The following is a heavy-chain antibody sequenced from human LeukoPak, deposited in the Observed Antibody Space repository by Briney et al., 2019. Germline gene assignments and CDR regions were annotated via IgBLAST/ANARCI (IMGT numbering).Heavy chain of an antibody. Sequence: GGSLRLSCAASGFTFSSYAMSWVRQAPGKELEWVSAISGSGGSTYYADSVKGRFTISRDNSKNTLYLQMNSLRAEDTAVYYCARDLTYYYYMDVWGKGTTVTVSS. J-gene: IGHJ6*03. CDR2: ISGSGGST. CDR3: ARDLTYYYYMDV. CDR1: GFTFSSYA. V-gene: IGHV3-23*01.